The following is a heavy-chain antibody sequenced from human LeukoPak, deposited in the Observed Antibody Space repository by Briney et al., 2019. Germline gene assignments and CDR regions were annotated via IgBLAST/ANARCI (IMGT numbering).Heavy chain of an antibody. Sequence: GGSLRLSCAASGFTVTNYAMYWVRQAPGKGLEWVSAISGRDDSTYYADSVKGRFTISRDTSKNTLFLQMNSLRAEDTAVYYCAKWGDYDILTGYYDPDYWGQGALVTVSS. CDR1: GFTVTNYA. D-gene: IGHD3-9*01. J-gene: IGHJ4*02. CDR3: AKWGDYDILTGYYDPDY. V-gene: IGHV3-23*01. CDR2: ISGRDDST.